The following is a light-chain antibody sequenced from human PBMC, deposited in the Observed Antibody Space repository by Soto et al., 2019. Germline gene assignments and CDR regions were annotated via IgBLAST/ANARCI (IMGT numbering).Light chain of an antibody. J-gene: IGLJ1*01. CDR3: CSYTTSNTRQIV. CDR1: SSDVGGYNY. V-gene: IGLV2-14*01. CDR2: DVS. Sequence: QPALNQPASVSGAPGQAITIPCTGTSSDVGGYNYVSWYQQHPGKAPKFMIYDVSNRPSGVSNRFSGSKSGNTASLTISGLQAEDEADYYCCSYTTSNTRQIVFGTGTRSPS.